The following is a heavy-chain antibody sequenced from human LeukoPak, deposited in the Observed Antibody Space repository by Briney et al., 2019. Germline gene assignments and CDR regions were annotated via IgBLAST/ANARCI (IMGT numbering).Heavy chain of an antibody. Sequence: GGSLRLSCAASGFTFSSYAMHWVRQAPGKGLEWVAVISYDGSNKYYADSVKGRFTISRDNSKNTLYLQMNSLRAEDTAVYYCARDSSDSSSWHGYFDYWGQGTLVSVSS. J-gene: IGHJ4*02. CDR1: GFTFSSYA. CDR3: ARDSSDSSSWHGYFDY. CDR2: ISYDGSNK. V-gene: IGHV3-30*01. D-gene: IGHD6-13*01.